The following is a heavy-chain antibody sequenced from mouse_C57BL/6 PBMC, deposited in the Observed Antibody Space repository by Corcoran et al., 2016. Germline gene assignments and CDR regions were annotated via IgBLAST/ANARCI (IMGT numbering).Heavy chain of an antibody. CDR3: ARTGRIYYDPYYFDY. Sequence: QIQLVQSGPELKKPGETVKISCKASGYTFTTYGMSWVKQAPGKGLKWMGWINTYSGVPTHADDFKGRFAFSLETSASTAYLQINNLKNEDTATYFCARTGRIYYDPYYFDYWGQGTTLTVSS. J-gene: IGHJ2*01. CDR2: INTYSGVP. V-gene: IGHV9-3*01. CDR1: GYTFTTYG. D-gene: IGHD2-4*01.